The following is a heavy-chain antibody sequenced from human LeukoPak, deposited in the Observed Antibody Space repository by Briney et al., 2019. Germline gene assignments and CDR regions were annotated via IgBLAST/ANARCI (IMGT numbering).Heavy chain of an antibody. CDR1: GFTFSSYS. J-gene: IGHJ4*02. V-gene: IGHV3-48*02. Sequence: GGSLRLSCTASGFTFSSYSMNWVRRAPGKGGEWVSSISSSSSTIHYADSVKGRFTISRDNAKNSLYLQMSSLRDEDTAVYYCAKEFTPYYFDYWGQGTLVTVSS. CDR2: ISSSSSTI. CDR3: AKEFTPYYFDY.